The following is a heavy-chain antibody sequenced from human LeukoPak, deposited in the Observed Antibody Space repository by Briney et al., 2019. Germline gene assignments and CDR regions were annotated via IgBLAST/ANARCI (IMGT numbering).Heavy chain of an antibody. Sequence: SETLSLTCNVSGDSISSSSYFWDWIRQPLGKGLEWIGNVYYTGDTHYNPSLESRVTISVDRSKNQFSLKLSSVTAADTAVYYCARDAQYCSNGVCENWFDPWGQGTLVTVSS. CDR2: VYYTGDT. CDR1: GDSISSSSYF. J-gene: IGHJ5*02. V-gene: IGHV4-39*07. D-gene: IGHD2-8*01. CDR3: ARDAQYCSNGVCENWFDP.